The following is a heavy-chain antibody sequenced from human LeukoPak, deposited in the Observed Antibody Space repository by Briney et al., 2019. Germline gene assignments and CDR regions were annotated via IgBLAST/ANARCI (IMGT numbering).Heavy chain of an antibody. Sequence: GGSLRLSCAASGFTFSNAWMSWVRQAPGKGLEWVGRIKSKTDGGTTDYAAPVKGRFTISRDDSKNTLYLQMNSLKTEDTAVYYCTGTGRWLQPIDYWGQGTLVTVSS. D-gene: IGHD5-24*01. CDR1: GFTFSNAW. CDR2: IKSKTDGGTT. J-gene: IGHJ4*02. CDR3: TGTGRWLQPIDY. V-gene: IGHV3-15*01.